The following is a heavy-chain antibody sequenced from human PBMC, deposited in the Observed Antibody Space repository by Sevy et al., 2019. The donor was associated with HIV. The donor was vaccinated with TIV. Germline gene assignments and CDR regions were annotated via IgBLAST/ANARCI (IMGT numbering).Heavy chain of an antibody. CDR1: GFTFDDYG. Sequence: GGSLRLSCAASGFTFDDYGMSWVRQAPGKGLEWVSGINWNGGGTGYADSVKGRFTLSRANAKNSLYLQMNSLRAEDTALYYWARDLGLGPHSSGWYWSMVAFDIWGEGTMVTFSS. D-gene: IGHD6-19*01. V-gene: IGHV3-20*04. CDR2: INWNGGGT. CDR3: ARDLGLGPHSSGWYWSMVAFDI. J-gene: IGHJ3*02.